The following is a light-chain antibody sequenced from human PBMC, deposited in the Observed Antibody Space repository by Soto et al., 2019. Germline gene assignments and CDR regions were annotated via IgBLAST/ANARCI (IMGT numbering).Light chain of an antibody. J-gene: IGKJ1*01. CDR1: QSVGGSY. CDR3: QLFGSSRT. Sequence: EIVLTQSPSTLSLSPGERATLSCRASQSVGGSYVGWYQQKPGQGPRLLIFGASSRATGIPDRFSGSGSGTDFTLTISRLEPEDFAVYYCQLFGSSRTFGQGTKVEIK. V-gene: IGKV3-20*01. CDR2: GAS.